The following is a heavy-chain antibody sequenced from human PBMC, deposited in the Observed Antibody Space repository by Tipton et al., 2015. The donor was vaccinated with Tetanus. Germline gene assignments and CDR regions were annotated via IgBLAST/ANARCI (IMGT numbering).Heavy chain of an antibody. CDR2: INHSGNT. Sequence: TLSLTCAVYGASFSDYYWSWIRQAPGKGLEWIGEINHSGNTNHNPSLKSRVTLSVGKAKNQFSLKLTSVTAADTAVYYCAGATEHDIMTGYDNWGPGTQVTVSS. V-gene: IGHV4-34*01. CDR1: GASFSDYY. CDR3: AGATEHDIMTGYDN. J-gene: IGHJ4*02. D-gene: IGHD3-9*01.